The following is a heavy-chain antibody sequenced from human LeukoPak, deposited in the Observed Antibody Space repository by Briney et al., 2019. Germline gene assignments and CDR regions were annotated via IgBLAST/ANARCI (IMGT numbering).Heavy chain of an antibody. J-gene: IGHJ5*02. CDR2: ISAYNRNT. CDR3: ARDQGNSWFDP. Sequence: MGWISAYNRNTNYAQKLQGRVTMTTETSTSTAYMELRSLRSDDTAVYYCARDQGNSWFDPWGQGTLVTVSS. D-gene: IGHD2/OR15-2a*01. V-gene: IGHV1-18*01.